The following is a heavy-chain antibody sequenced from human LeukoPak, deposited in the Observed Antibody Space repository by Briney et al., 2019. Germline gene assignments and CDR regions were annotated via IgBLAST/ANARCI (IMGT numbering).Heavy chain of an antibody. J-gene: IGHJ4*02. V-gene: IGHV4-59*08. Sequence: SETLSLTCTVSGGSISSYYWSWIRQPPGKGLEWIGYIYYSGSTNYNPPLKSRVTISVDTSKNQFSLKLSSVTAADTAVYYCARHPGGYSGYDFDYWGQGTLVTVSS. CDR3: ARHPGGYSGYDFDY. CDR1: GGSISSYY. D-gene: IGHD5-12*01. CDR2: IYYSGST.